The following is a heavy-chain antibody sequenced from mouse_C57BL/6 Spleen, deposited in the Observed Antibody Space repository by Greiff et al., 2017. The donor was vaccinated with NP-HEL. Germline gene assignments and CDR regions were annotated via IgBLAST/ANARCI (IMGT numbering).Heavy chain of an antibody. Sequence: QVQLKQPGAELVRPGSSVKLSCKASGYTFTSYWMHWVKQRPIQGLEWIGNIDPSDSETHYNQKFKDKATLTVDKSSSTAYMQLSSLTSEDSAVYYCARGYYGNHYAMDYWGQGTSVTVSS. V-gene: IGHV1-52*01. CDR1: GYTFTSYW. J-gene: IGHJ4*01. CDR3: ARGYYGNHYAMDY. D-gene: IGHD2-1*01. CDR2: IDPSDSET.